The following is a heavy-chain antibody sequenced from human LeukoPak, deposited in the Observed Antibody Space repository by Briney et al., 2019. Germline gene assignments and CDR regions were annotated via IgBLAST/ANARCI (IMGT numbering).Heavy chain of an antibody. CDR1: GGSISSYY. Sequence: KPSETLSLTCTVSGGSISSYYWSWIRQPPGKGLEWIGYIYYSGSTNYNPSLKSRVTISVDTSKNQFSLKLSSVTAADTAVYYCARLLLTIFGVVHFDYWGQGTLVTVSS. CDR2: IYYSGST. D-gene: IGHD3-3*01. CDR3: ARLLLTIFGVVHFDY. J-gene: IGHJ4*02. V-gene: IGHV4-59*01.